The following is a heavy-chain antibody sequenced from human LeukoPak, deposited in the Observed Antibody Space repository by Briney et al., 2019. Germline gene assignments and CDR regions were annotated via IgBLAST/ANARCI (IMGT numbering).Heavy chain of an antibody. V-gene: IGHV4-30-4*08. J-gene: IGHJ4*02. Sequence: SQTLSRTRTVSGGSRRRGDYYSGSIRQPPGNGLEWLGYIYYSGSAYYNPSLKSRVTISVDTSKNQFSLKLSSVTAADTAVYYCARERLGYLIDYWGQGTLVTVSS. CDR2: IYYSGSA. CDR1: GGSRRRGDYY. CDR3: ARERLGYLIDY. D-gene: IGHD1-1*01.